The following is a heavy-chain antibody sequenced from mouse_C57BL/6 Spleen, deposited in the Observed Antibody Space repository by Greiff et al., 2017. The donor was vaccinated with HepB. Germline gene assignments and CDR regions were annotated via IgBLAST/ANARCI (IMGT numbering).Heavy chain of an antibody. CDR1: GYTFTSYW. J-gene: IGHJ4*01. CDR3: AIIMVTTAMDY. V-gene: IGHV1-52*01. Sequence: QVQLKQPGAELVRPGSSVKLSCKASGYTFTSYWMHWVKQRPIQGLEWIGNIDPSDSETHYNQKFKDKATLTVDKSSSTAYMQLSSLTSEDSAVYYCAIIMVTTAMDYWGQGTSVTVSS. CDR2: IDPSDSET. D-gene: IGHD2-1*01.